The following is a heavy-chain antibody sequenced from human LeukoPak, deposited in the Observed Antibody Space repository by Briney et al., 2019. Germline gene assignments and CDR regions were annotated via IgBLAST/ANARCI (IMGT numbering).Heavy chain of an antibody. CDR3: ARAKYSSTWYGVDY. D-gene: IGHD6-13*01. CDR1: GFTFDDYT. V-gene: IGHV3-43*01. Sequence: GGSLRLSCAASGFTFDDYTMHWVRQAPGKGLEWVSLISWDGGTTYYADSLKGRFTVSRDNSKSSLYLQMNSLGTEDTAFYYCARAKYSSTWYGVDYWGQGTLVTVSS. CDR2: ISWDGGTT. J-gene: IGHJ4*02.